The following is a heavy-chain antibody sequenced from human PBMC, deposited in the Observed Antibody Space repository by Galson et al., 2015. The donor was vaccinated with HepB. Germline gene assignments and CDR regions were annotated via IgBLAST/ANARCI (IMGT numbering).Heavy chain of an antibody. V-gene: IGHV3-7*03. CDR2: INPGDSEK. Sequence: SLRLSCAASGFTFGGYAMTWVRQGPGKGLAWVANINPGDSEKHYVESVKGRFTVSRDNAKNSLYLQMNSLRAEDTAVYYCARVISGTIDFWGQGILVTVSS. CDR3: ARVISGTIDF. J-gene: IGHJ4*02. CDR1: GFTFGGYA. D-gene: IGHD1-1*01.